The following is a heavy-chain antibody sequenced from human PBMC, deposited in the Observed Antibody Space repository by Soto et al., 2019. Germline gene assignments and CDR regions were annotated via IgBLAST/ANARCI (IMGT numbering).Heavy chain of an antibody. D-gene: IGHD5-12*01. CDR2: IYYSGST. V-gene: IGHV4-59*01. CDR3: AREVRGGYEGSYFDY. Sequence: PSETLSLTCTVSGGSISSYYWSWIRQPPGKGLEWIGYIYYSGSTNYNPSLKSRVTISVDTSKNQFSLKLSSVTAADTAVYYCAREVRGGYEGSYFDYWGQGTLVTVSS. CDR1: GGSISSYY. J-gene: IGHJ4*02.